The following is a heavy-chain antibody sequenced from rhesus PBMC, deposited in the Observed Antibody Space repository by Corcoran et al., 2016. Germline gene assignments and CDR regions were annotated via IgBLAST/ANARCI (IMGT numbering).Heavy chain of an antibody. CDR3: ASSLGAY. J-gene: IGHJ4*01. D-gene: IGHD1-44*02. Sequence: QVQLQESGPGLVKPSETLSLTCAVSGGSISVYHYLSWIRQPPGKGLEWIGSIYGSVGSNYLNPSLKSRVSLSVDTSKKQFSLKLSSVTAADTAVYYCASSLGAYWGQGVLVTVSS. CDR1: GGSISVYHY. CDR2: IYGSVGSN. V-gene: IGHV4S14*01.